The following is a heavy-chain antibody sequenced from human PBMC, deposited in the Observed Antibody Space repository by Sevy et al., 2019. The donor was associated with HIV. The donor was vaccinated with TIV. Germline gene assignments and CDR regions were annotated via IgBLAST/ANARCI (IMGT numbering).Heavy chain of an antibody. Sequence: GGSLRLSCAASGLSLTTTGLSWVRQAPGKGLEWGAGVTSDGATYYADSVRDRFTVSRDNSKNTRYLQLNSLRADDTAVFYCAGGDTTMITDLDYWGQGTLVTVSS. V-gene: IGHV3-23*01. CDR1: GLSLTTTG. CDR3: AGGDTTMITDLDY. CDR2: VTSDGAT. J-gene: IGHJ4*02. D-gene: IGHD3-16*01.